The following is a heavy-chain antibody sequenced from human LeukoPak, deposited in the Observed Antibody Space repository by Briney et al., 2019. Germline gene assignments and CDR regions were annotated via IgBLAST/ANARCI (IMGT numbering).Heavy chain of an antibody. J-gene: IGHJ4*02. V-gene: IGHV1-18*01. CDR1: GYTFTNYG. CDR3: ARAGFGDPLDY. Sequence: ASVKVSCKASGYTFTNYGINWVRQAPGQGLEWMGWSITYNGHTNYAQKFQGRVTMTTDTSTTAAYMELRSLRSDDTAVYYCARAGFGDPLDYWGQGTLVTVSS. CDR2: SITYNGHT. D-gene: IGHD3-10*01.